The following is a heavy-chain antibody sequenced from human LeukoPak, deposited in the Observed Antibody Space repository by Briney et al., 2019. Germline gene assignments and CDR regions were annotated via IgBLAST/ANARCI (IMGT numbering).Heavy chain of an antibody. D-gene: IGHD6-13*01. Sequence: ASVKVSCKASGSTFTGYYMHWVRQAPGQGLEWMGWINPNSGGTNYAQKFQGRVTMTRDTSISTAYMELSRLRSDDTAVYYCARDRYSSSWYGTYFDYWGQGTLVTVSS. J-gene: IGHJ4*02. CDR2: INPNSGGT. CDR1: GSTFTGYY. V-gene: IGHV1-2*02. CDR3: ARDRYSSSWYGTYFDY.